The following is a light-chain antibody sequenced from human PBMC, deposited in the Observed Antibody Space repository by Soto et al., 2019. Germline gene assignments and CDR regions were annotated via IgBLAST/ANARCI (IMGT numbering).Light chain of an antibody. V-gene: IGLV2-14*03. CDR1: DSDIGVYNY. CDR3: SSYANYNVV. Sequence: QSALTQPASVSGSPGQSITISCTGTDSDIGVYNYVSWYQQYPGKAPKLMIYDVTNRPSGVSNRFSGSKSGNMASLTISGLQAEDEADDYCSSYANYNVVFGGGTQLTVL. J-gene: IGLJ2*01. CDR2: DVT.